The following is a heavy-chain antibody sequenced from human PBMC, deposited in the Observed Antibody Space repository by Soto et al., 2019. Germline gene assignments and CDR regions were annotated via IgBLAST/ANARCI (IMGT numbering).Heavy chain of an antibody. CDR3: ARVYDILPGTDY. CDR1: GYTFTSYD. Sequence: QVQLVQSGAEVKKPGASVKVSCKASGYTFTSYDINWVRQATGQGLEWMGWMSPNSGNTGYAQKFQGRVTMTRNTSIRTSYMELSSLRSEDTAVSYWARVYDILPGTDYWGQGTLVTVSS. J-gene: IGHJ4*02. V-gene: IGHV1-8*01. CDR2: MSPNSGNT. D-gene: IGHD3-9*01.